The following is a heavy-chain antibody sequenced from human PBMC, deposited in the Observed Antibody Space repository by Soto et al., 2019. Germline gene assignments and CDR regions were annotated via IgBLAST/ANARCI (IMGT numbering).Heavy chain of an antibody. V-gene: IGHV3-21*01. CDR3: ARQSVFGVVKSLYYYYYGMDV. CDR2: ISSSSSYI. D-gene: IGHD3-3*01. Sequence: RLSCAASGFTFSSYSMNWVRQAPGKGLEWVSSISSSSSYIYYADSVKGRFTISRDNAKNSLYLQMNSLRAEDTAVYYCARQSVFGVVKSLYYYYYGMDVWGQGTTDTVFS. CDR1: GFTFSSYS. J-gene: IGHJ6*02.